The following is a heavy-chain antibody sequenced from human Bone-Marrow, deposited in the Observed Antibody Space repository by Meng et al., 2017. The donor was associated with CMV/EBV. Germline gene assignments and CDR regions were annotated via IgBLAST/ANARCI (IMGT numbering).Heavy chain of an antibody. D-gene: IGHD6-19*01. CDR2: IIPIFGTA. V-gene: IGHV1-69*05. CDR1: GGTFSSYA. J-gene: IGHJ4*02. Sequence: SVKVSCKASGGTFSSYAISWVRRAPGQGLEWMGGIIPIFGTANYAQKFQGRVTITTDESTSTAYMELSSLRSEDTAVYYCARDIGPGSGWFFDYWGQGVLVTVS. CDR3: ARDIGPGSGWFFDY.